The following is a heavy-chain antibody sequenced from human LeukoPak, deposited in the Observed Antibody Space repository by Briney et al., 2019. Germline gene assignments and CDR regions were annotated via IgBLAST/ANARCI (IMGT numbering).Heavy chain of an antibody. CDR3: ATYTTFGVDSMQDY. CDR1: GFTFRSYL. J-gene: IGHJ4*02. D-gene: IGHD3-3*01. CDR2: IKTDGSSA. V-gene: IGHV3-74*01. Sequence: PGGALRLSCAASGFTFRSYLMHWVRQAPRKGLGWVSRIKTDGSSASYAGSVKGRFTICRDNAKNTLYQQNSTLIAEDTAVYYCATYTTFGVDSMQDYWGQGTLVTVSP.